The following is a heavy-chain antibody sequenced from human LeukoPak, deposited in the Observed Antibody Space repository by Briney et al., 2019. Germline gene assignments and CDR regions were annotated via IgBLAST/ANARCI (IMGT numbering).Heavy chain of an antibody. Sequence: SETLSLTCTVSGGSISSYYWSWIRQPAGKGLEWIGRIYTSGSTNYNPSLKSRVTISVDTSKNQFSLKLSSVTAADTAVYYCARSRQGIVGASGWFDPWGQGTLVTVSS. CDR1: GGSISSYY. CDR3: ARSRQGIVGASGWFDP. V-gene: IGHV4-4*07. CDR2: IYTSGST. D-gene: IGHD1-26*01. J-gene: IGHJ5*02.